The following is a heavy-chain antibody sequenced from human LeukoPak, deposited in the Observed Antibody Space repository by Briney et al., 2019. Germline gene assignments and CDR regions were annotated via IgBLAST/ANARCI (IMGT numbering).Heavy chain of an antibody. V-gene: IGHV3-30*04. J-gene: IGHJ4*02. CDR3: ARGAVWGSYRYFDY. CDR2: ISYDGSNK. CDR1: GFTFSSYA. Sequence: PGGSLRFSCADSGFTFSSYAMHWVRQAPGKGLEWVAVISYDGSNKYYADSVKGRFTVSRDNSKNTLYLQMNSLRAEDTAVYYCARGAVWGSYRYFDYWGQGTLVTVSS. D-gene: IGHD3-16*02.